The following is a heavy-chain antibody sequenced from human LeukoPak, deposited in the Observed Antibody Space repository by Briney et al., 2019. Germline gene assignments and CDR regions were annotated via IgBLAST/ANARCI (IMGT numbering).Heavy chain of an antibody. J-gene: IGHJ6*02. CDR2: ISSSSSTI. Sequence: PGGSLRLSCAASGFTFSSYAMSWVRQAPGKGLEWVSYISSSSSTIYYADSVKGRFTISRDNAKNSLYLQMTSLRAEDTAVYYCARETGTTFYYYYGMDVWGQGTTVTVSS. D-gene: IGHD1-7*01. CDR1: GFTFSSYA. V-gene: IGHV3-48*01. CDR3: ARETGTTFYYYYGMDV.